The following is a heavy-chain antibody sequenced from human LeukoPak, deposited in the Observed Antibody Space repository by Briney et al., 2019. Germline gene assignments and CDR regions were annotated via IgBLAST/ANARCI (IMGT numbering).Heavy chain of an antibody. Sequence: GGSLRLSCAASGFTFSDYNMRWIRQAPGKGLEWVSSISRSGSTKYYADSVKGRFTISRDNAKNTLFLQMNSLRAEDTAVYYCARDRYYTLDYWGQGTLVTVSS. CDR1: GFTFSDYN. D-gene: IGHD3-3*01. CDR2: ISRSGSTK. CDR3: ARDRYYTLDY. J-gene: IGHJ4*02. V-gene: IGHV3-11*04.